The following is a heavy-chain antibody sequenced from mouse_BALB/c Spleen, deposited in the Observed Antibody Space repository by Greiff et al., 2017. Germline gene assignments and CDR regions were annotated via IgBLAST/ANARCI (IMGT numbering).Heavy chain of an antibody. CDR2: IWAGGST. J-gene: IGHJ4*01. CDR3: AREDRYDGDAMDY. V-gene: IGHV2-9*02. D-gene: IGHD2-14*01. CDR1: GFSLTSYG. Sequence: QVQLKESGPGLVAPSQSLSITCTVSGFSLTSYGVHWVRQPPGKGLEWLGVIWAGGSTNYNSALMSRLSISKDNSKSQVFLKMNSLQTDDTAMYYCAREDRYDGDAMDYWGQGTSVTVSS.